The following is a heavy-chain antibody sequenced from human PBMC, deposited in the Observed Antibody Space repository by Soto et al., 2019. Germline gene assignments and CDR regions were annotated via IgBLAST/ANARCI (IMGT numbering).Heavy chain of an antibody. CDR1: GFSFSTFD. Sequence: EVQLLDSGGGLVQPGGSLRLSCEASGFSFSTFDMSWVRQAPGKGLQCVSFIRGSDGTTYYADSVRGRFTISRDNSRNTLCLQMNSLRADDTALYSWAKGAWLDCWGRGTLVTVSS. CDR2: IRGSDGTT. D-gene: IGHD5-12*01. CDR3: AKGAWLDC. V-gene: IGHV3-23*01. J-gene: IGHJ4*02.